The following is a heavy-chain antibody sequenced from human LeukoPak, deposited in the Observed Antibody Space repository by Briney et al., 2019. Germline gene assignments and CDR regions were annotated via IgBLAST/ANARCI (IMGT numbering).Heavy chain of an antibody. CDR2: ISSSSSAI. D-gene: IGHD2-8*01. J-gene: IGHJ4*02. V-gene: IGHV3-11*01. CDR3: ARGYTNYPFDY. Sequence: GGSLGLSCAASGFTFSDYYMSWIRQAPGKGLEWISYISSSSSAIYYTDSVKGRFTISRDNAKNSLYLQMNSLRAEDTAVYYCARGYTNYPFDYWGQGTLVTVSS. CDR1: GFTFSDYY.